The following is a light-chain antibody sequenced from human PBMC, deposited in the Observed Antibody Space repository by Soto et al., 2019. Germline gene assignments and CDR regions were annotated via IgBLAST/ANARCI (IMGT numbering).Light chain of an antibody. CDR3: QQYGSSPS. J-gene: IGKJ4*01. V-gene: IGKV3-20*01. CDR1: QSVSSSY. CDR2: GAS. Sequence: EIVLTQSPGTRSLSPGERATLSCRASQSVSSSYFAWYQQTPGQAPRLLIYGASSRATGIPDRFSGSGSGTDFTLTISRLEPEDFAVYYCQQYGSSPSFGGGTKVDIK.